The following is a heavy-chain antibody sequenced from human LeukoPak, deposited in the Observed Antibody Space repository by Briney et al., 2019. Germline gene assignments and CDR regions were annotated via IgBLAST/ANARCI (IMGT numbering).Heavy chain of an antibody. CDR2: ISYDGSNK. V-gene: IGHV3-30*04. CDR3: ARDRNRYGSGANLDY. D-gene: IGHD3-10*01. Sequence: GGSLRLSCAASGFTFSSYAMHWVRQAPGKGLEWVAVISYDGSNKYYADSVKGRFTISRDNAKNSLYLQMNSLRAEDTAVYYCARDRNRYGSGANLDYWGQGTLVTVSS. CDR1: GFTFSSYA. J-gene: IGHJ4*02.